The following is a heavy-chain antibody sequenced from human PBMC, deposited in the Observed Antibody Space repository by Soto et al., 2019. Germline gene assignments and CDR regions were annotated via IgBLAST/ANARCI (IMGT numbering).Heavy chain of an antibody. D-gene: IGHD2-15*01. J-gene: IGHJ4*02. CDR3: ARRVVAAPFDY. CDR1: GGSFSGYY. Sequence: SETLSLTCAVYGGSFSGYYWSWIHQPPGKGLEWIGEINHSGSTNYNPSLKSRVTISVDTSKNQFSLKLSSVTAADTAVYYCARRVVAAPFDYWGQGTLVTVSS. CDR2: INHSGST. V-gene: IGHV4-34*01.